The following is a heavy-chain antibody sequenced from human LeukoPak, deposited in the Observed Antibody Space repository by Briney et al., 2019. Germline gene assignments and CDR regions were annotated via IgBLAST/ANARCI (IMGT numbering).Heavy chain of an antibody. CDR1: GGSVSSDSYF. J-gene: IGHJ4*02. CDR2: IYYSGST. V-gene: IGHV4-61*01. Sequence: SETLSLTCTVSGGSVSSDSYFWTWIRQPPGKGLEWIGYIYYSGSTNYNPSLKRRVTISLDTSKSQISLKLSSVTAADTAVYYGARGQRRLQDYWGQGTLVTVSS. CDR3: ARGQRRLQDY.